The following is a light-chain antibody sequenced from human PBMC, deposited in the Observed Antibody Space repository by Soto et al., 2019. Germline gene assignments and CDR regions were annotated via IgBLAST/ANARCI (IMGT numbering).Light chain of an antibody. V-gene: IGKV3-20*01. J-gene: IGKJ2*01. CDR2: GAS. CDR3: QHYGVSPLMFT. CDR1: QSVRNNY. Sequence: EIVLMQYPVTLSLSPGERATLSWTASQSVRNNYLTRYQQKPGQAPRILIYGASSRATGDPDRISGSGTGTGFSLTITRLEPEDFVVYYCQHYGVSPLMFTFGHGTKV.